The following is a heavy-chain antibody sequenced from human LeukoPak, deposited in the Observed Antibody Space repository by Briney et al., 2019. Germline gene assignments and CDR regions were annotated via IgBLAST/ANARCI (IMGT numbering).Heavy chain of an antibody. J-gene: IGHJ4*02. CDR3: ARDGNGRWFGELPDAFDY. V-gene: IGHV3-48*03. CDR1: GFAFSSYE. Sequence: GGSLRLSCAASGFAFSSYEMNWVRQAPGKGLEWVSYISSSGSTIYYADSVKGRFTISRGNAKNSLYLQMNSLRAEDTAVYYCARDGNGRWFGELPDAFDYWGQGTLVTVSS. CDR2: ISSSGSTI. D-gene: IGHD3-10*01.